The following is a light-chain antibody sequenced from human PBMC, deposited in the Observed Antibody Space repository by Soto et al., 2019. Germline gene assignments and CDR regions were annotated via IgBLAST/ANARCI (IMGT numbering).Light chain of an antibody. Sequence: DIVMTQSPLSLPVTPGEPASISCRSSQSLLHSNGYNYLDWYLQKPGQSPQLLIYLGSNRASGVPDRFSGSGSGTDFTLKISRVEADEVGVYYCMQRLQPRFTSGPGTKVDIK. CDR3: MQRLQPRFT. V-gene: IGKV2-28*01. CDR2: LGS. J-gene: IGKJ3*01. CDR1: QSLLHSNGYNY.